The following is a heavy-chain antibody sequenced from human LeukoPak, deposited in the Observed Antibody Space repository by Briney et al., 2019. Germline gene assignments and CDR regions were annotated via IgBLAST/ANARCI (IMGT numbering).Heavy chain of an antibody. V-gene: IGHV4-34*01. Sequence: GSLRLSCAASGFTFSSYSMNWVRQPPGKGLEWIGEVNHSGSTNYNPSLTSRVTISVDTSKNQFSLKLSSVTAADTAVYYCARFGYSSAAVGGRWGQGTLVTVSS. D-gene: IGHD6-19*01. CDR2: VNHSGST. J-gene: IGHJ4*02. CDR3: ARFGYSSAAVGGR. CDR1: GFTFSSYS.